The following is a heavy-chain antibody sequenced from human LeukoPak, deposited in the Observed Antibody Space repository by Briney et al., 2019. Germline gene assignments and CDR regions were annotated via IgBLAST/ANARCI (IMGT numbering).Heavy chain of an antibody. V-gene: IGHV4-39*01. D-gene: IGHD2-2*02. CDR1: GGSISSSSYY. Sequence: SGTLSLTCTVSGGSISSSSYYWGWIRQPPGKGLEWIGSIYYSGSTYYNPSLKSRVTISVDTSKNQFSLKLISVTAADTAMYYCARLSGAPVRHPIYHFDYWGQGTLVTVSS. CDR2: IYYSGST. CDR3: ARLSGAPVRHPIYHFDY. J-gene: IGHJ4*02.